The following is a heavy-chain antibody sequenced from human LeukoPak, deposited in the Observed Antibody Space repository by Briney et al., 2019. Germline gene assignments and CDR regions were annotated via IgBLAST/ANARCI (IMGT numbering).Heavy chain of an antibody. Sequence: ASVKVSCKASGYTFSLYDISWVRQASGQGLEWMGWMNPNTGNTGYAQKFQGRVTMTEDTSTDTAYMELSSLRSEDTAVYYCATRRMVYANYYYYMDVWGKGTTVTVSS. D-gene: IGHD2-8*01. CDR1: GYTFSLYD. V-gene: IGHV1-8*01. CDR3: ATRRMVYANYYYYMDV. J-gene: IGHJ6*03. CDR2: MNPNTGNT.